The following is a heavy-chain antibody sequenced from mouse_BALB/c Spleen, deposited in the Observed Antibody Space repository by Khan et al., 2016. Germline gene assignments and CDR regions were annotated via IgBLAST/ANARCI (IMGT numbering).Heavy chain of an antibody. J-gene: IGHJ1*01. CDR2: INTYSGES. D-gene: IGHD1-1*01. Sequence: QVQLQQSGPELKKPGKTVKISCKASGYTFTNYGMNWVKQAPGKGLKWMGWINTYSGESTYADDFKGRFAFSLETSANTAYLQINNLKNEDTATXFCARYRYYYGSSRYFDVWGAGTTVTVSS. V-gene: IGHV9-3-1*01. CDR3: ARYRYYYGSSRYFDV. CDR1: GYTFTNYG.